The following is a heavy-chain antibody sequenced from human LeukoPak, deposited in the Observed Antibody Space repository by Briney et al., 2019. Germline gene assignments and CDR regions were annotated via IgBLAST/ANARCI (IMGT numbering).Heavy chain of an antibody. Sequence: GSLRLSCAASGFTFSSYAMSWVRQAPGKGLEWVSAISGSGGSTYYADSVKGRFTISRDNSKNTLYLQMNSLRAEDTAVYYCAKSRVAFGGVIVMVDYWGQGTLVTVSS. CDR1: GFTFSSYA. V-gene: IGHV3-23*01. D-gene: IGHD3-16*02. CDR2: ISGSGGST. CDR3: AKSRVAFGGVIVMVDY. J-gene: IGHJ4*02.